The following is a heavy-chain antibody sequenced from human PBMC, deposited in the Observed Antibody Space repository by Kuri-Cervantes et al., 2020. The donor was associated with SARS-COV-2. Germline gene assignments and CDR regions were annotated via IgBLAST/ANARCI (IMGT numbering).Heavy chain of an antibody. CDR3: TRDPSTGWSRYFYGMDV. V-gene: IGHV3-53*01. CDR2: LYTGGSS. Sequence: GGSLRLSCVASGFTVSSNYMSWVRQAPGRGLEWVSVLYTGGSSHYADSVKGRFTISRDNSKNTLYLQMNSLRVEDTAVYYCTRDPSTGWSRYFYGMDVWGQGTAVTVSS. CDR1: GFTVSSNY. D-gene: IGHD3-9*01. J-gene: IGHJ6*02.